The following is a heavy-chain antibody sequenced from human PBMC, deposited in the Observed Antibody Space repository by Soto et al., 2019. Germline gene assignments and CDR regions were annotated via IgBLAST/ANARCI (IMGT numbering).Heavy chain of an antibody. CDR1: GFTFSSYA. Sequence: GGSLRLSCAASGFTFSSYAMSWVRQAPGKGLEWVSSISGSGGSTYYADSVKGRFTISRDNSKNTLYLQMNSLRAEDTAVYYCARELGDYVTASWVDPWGQVTLVTVSS. V-gene: IGHV3-23*01. J-gene: IGHJ5*02. D-gene: IGHD4-17*01. CDR3: ARELGDYVTASWVDP. CDR2: ISGSGGST.